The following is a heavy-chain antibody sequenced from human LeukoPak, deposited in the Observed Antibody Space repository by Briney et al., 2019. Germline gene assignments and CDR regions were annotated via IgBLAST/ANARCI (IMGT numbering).Heavy chain of an antibody. V-gene: IGHV3-23*01. J-gene: IGHJ4*02. D-gene: IGHD2-8*02. CDR2: ISNSGVNT. CDR3: AKRYCTGGTCCPDY. CDR1: GFTFSSYA. Sequence: GGSLRLSCAASGFTFSSYAMSWVRQAPGKGLEWVAAISNSGVNTFHAGSVRGRFTISRDNSKNTLYLQMNSLRDEDTAMYFCAKRYCTGGTCCPDYWGQGTVVTVSS.